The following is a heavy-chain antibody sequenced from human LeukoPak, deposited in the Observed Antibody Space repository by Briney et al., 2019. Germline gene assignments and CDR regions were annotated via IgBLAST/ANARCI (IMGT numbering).Heavy chain of an antibody. Sequence: ASVRVSCKATGYTFTSNYMHWVRQAPGQGLEWMGIIHPSGGNTNYAQKFQGRVAMTRDTSTSTVYMELSSLRSEDTAIYYCARDCSSTRCQGPVFDNWGQGTLVTVSS. J-gene: IGHJ4*02. CDR1: GYTFTSNY. D-gene: IGHD2-2*01. V-gene: IGHV1-46*01. CDR3: ARDCSSTRCQGPVFDN. CDR2: IHPSGGNT.